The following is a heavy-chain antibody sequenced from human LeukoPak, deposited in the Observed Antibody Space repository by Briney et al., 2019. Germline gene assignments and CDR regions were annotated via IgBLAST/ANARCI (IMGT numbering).Heavy chain of an antibody. CDR3: ARLLSGYSYGYTLYRRFDP. Sequence: ASVKVSCKASGYTFTSYGISWVRQAPGQGLEWMGWISAYNGNTNYAQKLQGRVTMTTDTSTSTAYMERRSLRSDDTAVYYCARLLSGYSYGYTLYRRFDPWGQGTLVTVSS. CDR1: GYTFTSYG. J-gene: IGHJ5*02. CDR2: ISAYNGNT. V-gene: IGHV1-18*01. D-gene: IGHD5-18*01.